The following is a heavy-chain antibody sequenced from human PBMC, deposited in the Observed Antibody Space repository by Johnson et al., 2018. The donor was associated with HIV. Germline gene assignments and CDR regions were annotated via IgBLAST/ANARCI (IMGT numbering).Heavy chain of an antibody. J-gene: IGHJ3*02. V-gene: IGHV3-30*04. CDR1: GFTFSSYA. CDR3: ARDYLYYYDSSGYYYLDAFDI. D-gene: IGHD3-22*01. Sequence: QVKLVESGGGVVQPGRSLRLSCAASGFTFSSYAMHWVRQAPGKGLEWVAVISYDGSNKYYADSVKGRFTISRDNSKNMLYLQMNSLRAEDTAVYYCARDYLYYYDSSGYYYLDAFDIWGQGTMVTVSS. CDR2: ISYDGSNK.